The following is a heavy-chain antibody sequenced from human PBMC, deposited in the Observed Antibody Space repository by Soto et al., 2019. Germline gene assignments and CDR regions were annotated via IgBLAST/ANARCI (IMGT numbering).Heavy chain of an antibody. CDR2: IIPIFGTA. J-gene: IGHJ6*02. Sequence: QVQLVQSAAEVKKPGSSVKVSCKASGGTFSSYAISWVRQAPGQGLEWMGGIIPIFGTANYAQKLQGRVTITADESTSTAYMELSSLRSEDTAVYYCARAQRLYCSSTSCYPDYYYGMDVWGQGTTVTVSS. V-gene: IGHV1-69*01. D-gene: IGHD2-2*01. CDR1: GGTFSSYA. CDR3: ARAQRLYCSSTSCYPDYYYGMDV.